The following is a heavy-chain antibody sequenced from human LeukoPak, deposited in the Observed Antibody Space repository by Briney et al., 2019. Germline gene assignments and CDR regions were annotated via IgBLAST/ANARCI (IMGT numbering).Heavy chain of an antibody. D-gene: IGHD3-22*01. CDR1: GFTFSSYW. J-gene: IGHJ4*02. CDR3: AAVLTYYYHSSGYWKDY. CDR2: IKQDGNEK. V-gene: IGHV3-7*01. Sequence: GGSLRLSCAASGFTFSSYWMSWVRQAPGKGLEWVANIKQDGNEKYYVDSVKGRFTISRDNAKNSLYLQMNSLRAEDTAVYFCAAVLTYYYHSSGYWKDYWGQGTLVTVSS.